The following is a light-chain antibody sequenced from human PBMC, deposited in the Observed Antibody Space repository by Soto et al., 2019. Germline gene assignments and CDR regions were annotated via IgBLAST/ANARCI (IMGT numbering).Light chain of an antibody. V-gene: IGKV3-11*01. CDR1: QSVSSY. Sequence: EIVLTQSPATLSLSPGERATLSCRASQSVSSYLACSQQKPGQAPRLLIYDASNRATGIPARFSGSGSATDFTLTISSLEPEDFAVYYCQQRSNWPRTFCQGTKVEIK. CDR3: QQRSNWPRT. J-gene: IGKJ1*01. CDR2: DAS.